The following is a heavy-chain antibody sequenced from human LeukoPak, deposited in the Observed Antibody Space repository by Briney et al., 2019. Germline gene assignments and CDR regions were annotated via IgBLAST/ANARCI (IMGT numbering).Heavy chain of an antibody. CDR2: ISGSGGST. D-gene: IGHD5-24*01. Sequence: GGSLRLSCAASGFTFSSYAMSWVRQAPGKGLELVSAISGSGGSTYYADSVKGRFTISRDNSKNTLYLQMNSLRAEDTAVYYCAKDGEMATKGWFDPWGQGTLVTVSS. V-gene: IGHV3-23*01. CDR1: GFTFSSYA. J-gene: IGHJ5*02. CDR3: AKDGEMATKGWFDP.